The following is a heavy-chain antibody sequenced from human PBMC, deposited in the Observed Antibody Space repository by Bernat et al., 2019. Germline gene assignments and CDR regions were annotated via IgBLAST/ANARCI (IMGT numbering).Heavy chain of an antibody. Sequence: EVQLVESGGGLVQPGGSLRLSCAASGFTFSSYAMSWVRQAPGKGLEWVANIKQDGSEKYYVDSVKGRFTISRDNAKNSLYLQMNSLRAEDTAVYYCARARTPWGYWGQGTLVTVSS. CDR2: IKQDGSEK. V-gene: IGHV3-7*03. D-gene: IGHD2-15*01. CDR3: ARARTPWGY. J-gene: IGHJ4*02. CDR1: GFTFSSYA.